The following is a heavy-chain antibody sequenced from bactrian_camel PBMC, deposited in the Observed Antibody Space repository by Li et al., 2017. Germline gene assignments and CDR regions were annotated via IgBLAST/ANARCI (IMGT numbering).Heavy chain of an antibody. CDR2: IHGGGGSNT. J-gene: IGHJ6*01. D-gene: IGHD7*01. V-gene: IGHV3S40*01. CDR1: GFPFSAWD. Sequence: QLVESGGGLVQSRGSLTLSCATSGFPFSAWDIIWVRQAPGKGLEYVSGIHGGGGSNTFYADSVKGRFFISRDNAKNTVYLRMNSLNSGDTALYYCAAGGYYDGGRALFGSWGQGTQVTVS. CDR3: AAGGYYDGGRALFGS.